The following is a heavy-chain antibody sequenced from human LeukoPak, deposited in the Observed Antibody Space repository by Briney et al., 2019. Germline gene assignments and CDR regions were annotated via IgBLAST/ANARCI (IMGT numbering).Heavy chain of an antibody. Sequence: GGSLRLSCAASGFSLSRYWMHWVRQAPGTGLVWVSYIDNDGTDTNYADSVRGRFTVSRDNAKNTLYLQMNGLRAEDTAVYYCARGGFDHNMDVWGKGTTVT. J-gene: IGHJ6*03. CDR3: ARGGFDHNMDV. V-gene: IGHV3-74*01. CDR2: IDNDGTDT. D-gene: IGHD3-9*01. CDR1: GFSLSRYW.